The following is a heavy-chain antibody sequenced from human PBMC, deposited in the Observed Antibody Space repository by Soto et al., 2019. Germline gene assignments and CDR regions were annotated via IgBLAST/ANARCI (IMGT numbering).Heavy chain of an antibody. CDR2: ISSRSDI. J-gene: IGHJ6*02. D-gene: IGHD2-2*02. V-gene: IGHV3-21*01. CDR3: AREYTAWPLAYGLDV. CDR1: GFTFSTYS. Sequence: GSLRLSCVGSGFTFSTYSINWVRQAPGKGLEWVSSISSRSDIYYADSVKGRFTISRDNAKNSVSLQMNSLRAEDTAVYYCAREYTAWPLAYGLDVWGQGTTVTVSS.